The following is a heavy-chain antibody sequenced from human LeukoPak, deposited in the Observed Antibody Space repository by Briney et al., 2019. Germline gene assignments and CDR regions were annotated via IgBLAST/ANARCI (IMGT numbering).Heavy chain of an antibody. CDR1: GGSISSSSYY. CDR2: IYYSGST. CDR3: ARRPPPNGMIYYYYYYMDV. D-gene: IGHD3-22*01. V-gene: IGHV4-39*01. J-gene: IGHJ6*03. Sequence: SETLSLTCTVSGGSISSSSYYWGWIRQPPGKGLEWIGSIYYSGSTYCNPSLKSRATISVDTSKNQFSLKLSSVTAADTAVYYCARRPPPNGMIYYYYYYMDVWGKGTTVTVSS.